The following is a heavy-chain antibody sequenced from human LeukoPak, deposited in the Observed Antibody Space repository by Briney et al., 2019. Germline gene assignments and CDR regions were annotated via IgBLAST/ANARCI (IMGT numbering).Heavy chain of an antibody. CDR2: ISYNGVST. J-gene: IGHJ4*02. V-gene: IGHV3-64*01. D-gene: IGHD3-22*01. Sequence: PGGSLRLSCTASGFTFSSYAMYRVRQAPGKGLEYVSAISYNGVSTYHANSVKGRFTISRDNSKNTLYLQMGSLRTEDMAVYYCARAPGSGYSQTSFDYWGQGTLVTVSS. CDR1: GFTFSSYA. CDR3: ARAPGSGYSQTSFDY.